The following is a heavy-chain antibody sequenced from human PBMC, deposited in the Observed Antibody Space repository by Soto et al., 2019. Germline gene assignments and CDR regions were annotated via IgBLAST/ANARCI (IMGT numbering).Heavy chain of an antibody. J-gene: IGHJ4*02. CDR1: GYTFTSYD. V-gene: IGHV1-8*01. Sequence: QVQLVQSGAEVKKPGASVKVSCKASGYTFTSYDINWVRQATGQGLEWMGWMNPNSGNTGYAQKFQGRVTMTRNTPIGTAYMGLGGLRSGDPAGFSGGRGGGGGYYFDYWGQGTLVTVSS. CDR3: GRGGGGGYYFDY. CDR2: MNPNSGNT. D-gene: IGHD3-16*01.